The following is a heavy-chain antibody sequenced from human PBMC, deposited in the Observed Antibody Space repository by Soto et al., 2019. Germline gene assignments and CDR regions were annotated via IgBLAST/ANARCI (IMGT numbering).Heavy chain of an antibody. D-gene: IGHD2-2*01. CDR1: GFTFSSYA. CDR3: AKTRDQPNRTDAFGI. Sequence: GGFLRLSCAASGFTFSSYAMSWVRQAPGKGLEWVSAISGSGGSTYYADSVKGRFTISRDNSKNTLYLQMNSLRAEDTAVYYCAKTRDQPNRTDAFGIWGQGTMVPVSS. CDR2: ISGSGGST. V-gene: IGHV3-23*01. J-gene: IGHJ3*02.